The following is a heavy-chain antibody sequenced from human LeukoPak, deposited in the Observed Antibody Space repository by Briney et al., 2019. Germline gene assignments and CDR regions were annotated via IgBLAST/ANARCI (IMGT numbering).Heavy chain of an antibody. J-gene: IGHJ5*02. CDR1: GFTFSSYG. Sequence: HPGRSLRLSCAASGFTFSSYGMHWVRQAPGKGLEWVAVISYDGSNKYYADSVKGRFTISRDNSKNTLYLQMNSLRAEDTAVYYCARHSVESSGQGGWFDPWGQGTLVTASS. CDR2: ISYDGSNK. D-gene: IGHD6-25*01. CDR3: ARHSVESSGQGGWFDP. V-gene: IGHV3-30*03.